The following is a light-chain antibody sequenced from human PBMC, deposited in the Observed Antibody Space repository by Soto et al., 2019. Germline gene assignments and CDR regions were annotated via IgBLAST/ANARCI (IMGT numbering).Light chain of an antibody. V-gene: IGLV2-14*03. CDR3: TSYSGSTTLGV. CDR1: SSDVGGYNY. Sequence: QSALTQPASVSGSPGQSITISCTGTSSDVGGYNYVSWYQQHPGTAPKLIIYDVSDRPSGVSNRFSGSKSGNTASLTISGLQAEDEADYYCTSYSGSTTLGVFGTGTKVTV. J-gene: IGLJ1*01. CDR2: DVS.